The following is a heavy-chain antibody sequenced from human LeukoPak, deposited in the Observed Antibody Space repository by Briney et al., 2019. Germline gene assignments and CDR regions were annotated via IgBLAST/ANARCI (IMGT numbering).Heavy chain of an antibody. D-gene: IGHD2-21*02. Sequence: GSLRLSCATSGFTVSSNYMSWVRQAPGKGLEWVSVIYSGGSTYYADSVKGRFTISRDNSKNTLYLQMNSLRAEDTAVYYCARTVTGGAFDIWGQGTMVTVSS. V-gene: IGHV3-53*01. CDR3: ARTVTGGAFDI. J-gene: IGHJ3*02. CDR2: IYSGGST. CDR1: GFTVSSNY.